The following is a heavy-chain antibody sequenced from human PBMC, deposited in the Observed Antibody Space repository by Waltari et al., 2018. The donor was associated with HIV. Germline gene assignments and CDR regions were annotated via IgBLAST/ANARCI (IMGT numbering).Heavy chain of an antibody. CDR3: ARGVGYSYSGDY. D-gene: IGHD5-18*01. Sequence: EVQLVESGGGLVQPGGSLRLSCAASGFTFSSYEMNWVRQAPGKGLGWISYISSRGNTIYYADSLKGRFTISRDNAKNSLFLQMNSLRAEDTAVYYCARGVGYSYSGDYWGQGTLVTVSS. CDR1: GFTFSSYE. CDR2: ISSRGNTI. V-gene: IGHV3-48*03. J-gene: IGHJ4*02.